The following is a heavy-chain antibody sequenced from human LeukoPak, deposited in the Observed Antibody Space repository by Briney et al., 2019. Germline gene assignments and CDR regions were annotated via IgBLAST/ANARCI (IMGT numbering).Heavy chain of an antibody. CDR2: INHNGNVN. V-gene: IGHV3-7*03. CDR3: ARGGGLDV. CDR1: GFTFSSYW. D-gene: IGHD3-16*01. Sequence: GGSLRLSCAASGFTFSSYWMNWARQAPGKGQEWVASINHNGNVNYYVDSVKGRFTISRDNAKNSLYLQMSNLRAEDTAVYFCARGGGLDVWGQGGTVTVSS. J-gene: IGHJ6*02.